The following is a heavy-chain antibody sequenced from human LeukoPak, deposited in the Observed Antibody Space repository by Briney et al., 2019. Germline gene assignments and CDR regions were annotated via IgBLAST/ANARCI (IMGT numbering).Heavy chain of an antibody. CDR1: GGSISSSSYY. CDR2: SYYSGST. J-gene: IGHJ3*02. D-gene: IGHD3-22*01. V-gene: IGHV4-39*07. Sequence: PSETLSLTCTVSGGSISSSSYYWGWFRQPPGKGLEWIGRSYYSGSTYYNPSRKSGVTNSVDTSKNQFSLKLSSVTAADTAVYYCATSDDDSSGYCSQLGAFDSWGQGTMVTVSS. CDR3: ATSDDDSSGYCSQLGAFDS.